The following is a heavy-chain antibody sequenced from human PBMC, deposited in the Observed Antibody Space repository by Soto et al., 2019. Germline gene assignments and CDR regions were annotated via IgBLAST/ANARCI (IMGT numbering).Heavy chain of an antibody. CDR2: IYDSGTT. J-gene: IGHJ5*02. V-gene: IGHV4-61*01. Sequence: KPSETLSLTCTVSGGSVSSGSYYWSWIRQPPGKELEWIGYIYDSGTTNYNSALKSRVTISVDTSKNQFSLKLRSVTAADTAVYYCARDSRDKGNYGNHFDPWGQGSRVTVSS. CDR3: ARDSRDKGNYGNHFDP. CDR1: GGSVSSGSYY. D-gene: IGHD1-7*01.